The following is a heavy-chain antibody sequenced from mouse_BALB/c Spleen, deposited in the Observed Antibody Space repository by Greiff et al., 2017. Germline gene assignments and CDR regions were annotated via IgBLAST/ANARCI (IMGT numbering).Heavy chain of an antibody. CDR3: ALTTVVAHFDY. D-gene: IGHD1-1*01. CDR1: GYSITSDYA. CDR2: ISYSGST. Sequence: EVKVEESGPGLVKPSQSLSLTCTVTGYSITSDYAWNWIRQFPGNKLEWMGYISYSGSTSYNPSLKSRISITRDTSKNQFFLQLNSVTTEDTATYYCALTTVVAHFDYWGQGTTLTVSS. J-gene: IGHJ2*01. V-gene: IGHV3-2*02.